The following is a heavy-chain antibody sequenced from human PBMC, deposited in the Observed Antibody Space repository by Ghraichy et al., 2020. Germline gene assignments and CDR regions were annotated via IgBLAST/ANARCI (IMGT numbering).Heavy chain of an antibody. CDR2: IYYSGST. J-gene: IGHJ4*02. V-gene: IGHV4-59*01. CDR1: GGSISSYY. D-gene: IGHD4-23*01. Sequence: SQTLSLTCTVSGGSISSYYWSWIRQPPGKGLEWIGYIYYSGSTNYNPSLKSRVTISVDTSKNQFSLKLSSVTAADTAVYYCARDDYGGNYYWGQGTLVIVFS. CDR3: ARDDYGGNYY.